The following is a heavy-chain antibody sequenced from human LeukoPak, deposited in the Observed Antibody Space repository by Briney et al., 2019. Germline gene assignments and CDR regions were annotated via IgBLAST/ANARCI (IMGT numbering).Heavy chain of an antibody. D-gene: IGHD5-12*01. J-gene: IGHJ4*02. V-gene: IGHV3-30*04. CDR2: ISYDGSKK. Sequence: GGSLRLSCAASGFSLSSYAMHWVRQAPGKGLEWVAIISYDGSKKYYADSAKGRFTISRDNSKNTLYLQMNSLRAEDTAVYYCARSAAAGRIVATFGYWGQGTLVIVSS. CDR3: ARSAAAGRIVATFGY. CDR1: GFSLSSYA.